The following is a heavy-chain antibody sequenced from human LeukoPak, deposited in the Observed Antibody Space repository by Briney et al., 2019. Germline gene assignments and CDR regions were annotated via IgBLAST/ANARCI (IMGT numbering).Heavy chain of an antibody. V-gene: IGHV4-59*01. Sequence: SETLSLTCTVSGGSISTYYWVWIRQSPGKGLEWIGYVSYSGNTNYNPSLKSRVTISVDTSKNQLSLKLSSVTAADTAVYYCARKVELSDAFDIWGQGAMVTVSS. CDR1: GGSISTYY. CDR2: VSYSGNT. D-gene: IGHD1-26*01. J-gene: IGHJ3*02. CDR3: ARKVELSDAFDI.